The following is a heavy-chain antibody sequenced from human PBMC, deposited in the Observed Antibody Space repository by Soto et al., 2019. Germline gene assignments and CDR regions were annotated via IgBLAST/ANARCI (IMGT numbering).Heavy chain of an antibody. CDR2: IYCSGST. Sequence: SETLSLTCTVSGGSISSYYWSWIRQPPGKGLEWIGYIYCSGSTNYNPSLKSRVTISVDTSKNQFSLKLSSVTAADTAVYYCARVPPLGDWFDPWGQGTLVTVSS. V-gene: IGHV4-59*01. J-gene: IGHJ5*02. D-gene: IGHD1-26*01. CDR1: GGSISSYY. CDR3: ARVPPLGDWFDP.